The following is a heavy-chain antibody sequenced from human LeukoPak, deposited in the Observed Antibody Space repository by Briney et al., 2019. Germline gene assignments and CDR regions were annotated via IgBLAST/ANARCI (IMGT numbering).Heavy chain of an antibody. V-gene: IGHV3-53*01. CDR1: GFTVSSNY. Sequence: GGSLRLSCAASGFTVSSNYMSWVRQAPGKGLEWVSVIYSGGSTYYADSVKGRFTISRDNSKNTLYLQMNSLRAEDTAVYYCAKDHLLCTSTSCYIDYFDSWGQGTLVSVSP. D-gene: IGHD2-2*02. J-gene: IGHJ4*02. CDR3: AKDHLLCTSTSCYIDYFDS. CDR2: IYSGGST.